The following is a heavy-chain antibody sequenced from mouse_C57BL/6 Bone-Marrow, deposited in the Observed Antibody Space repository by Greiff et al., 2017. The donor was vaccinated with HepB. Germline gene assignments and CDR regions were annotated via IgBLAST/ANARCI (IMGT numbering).Heavy chain of an antibody. CDR2: ISYSGST. J-gene: IGHJ2*01. CDR1: GYSITSGYD. CDR3: ARDGYDGYYFDH. D-gene: IGHD2-2*01. Sequence: VQLQQSGPGMVKPSQSLSLTCTVTGYSITSGYDWHWIRHFPGNKLEWMGYISYSGSTNYNPSLKSRISITHDTSKNHFFLKLNSVTTEDTATYYWARDGYDGYYFDHWGQGTTLTVSS. V-gene: IGHV3-1*01.